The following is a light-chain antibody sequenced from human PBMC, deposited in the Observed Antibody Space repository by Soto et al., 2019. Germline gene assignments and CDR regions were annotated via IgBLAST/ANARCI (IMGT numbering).Light chain of an antibody. CDR2: EVS. Sequence: QSALTQPASVSGSPGQSITISCTGTSSDVGSYNLVSWYQQHPGKAPKLMIYEVSKRPSGVSNRFSGSKSGNTDSLTISGLQAEDEADYYCCSYAGSSTFVYVFGTGTKVTVL. CDR3: CSYAGSSTFVYV. J-gene: IGLJ1*01. CDR1: SSDVGSYNL. V-gene: IGLV2-23*02.